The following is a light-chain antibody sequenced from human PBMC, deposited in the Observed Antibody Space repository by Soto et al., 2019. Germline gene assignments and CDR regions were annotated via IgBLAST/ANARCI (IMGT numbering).Light chain of an antibody. Sequence: QSALTQPASVSGSLGQSITISCTGTSSDVGGYNYVSWYQHHPGKAPKLIIYEVTDRPSGVSNRFSGSKSGNTASLTISGLQAEDEADYYCSSYTSSSSLYVFGTGTMLTVL. J-gene: IGLJ1*01. CDR3: SSYTSSSSLYV. CDR2: EVT. V-gene: IGLV2-14*01. CDR1: SSDVGGYNY.